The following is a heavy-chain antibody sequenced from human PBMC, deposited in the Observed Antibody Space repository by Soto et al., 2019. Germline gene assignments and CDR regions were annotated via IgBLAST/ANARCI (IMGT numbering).Heavy chain of an antibody. CDR2: IWYDGSNK. J-gene: IGHJ4*02. CDR3: ARDRAHLCGSYGPFDY. Sequence: QVQLVESGGGVVQPGRSLRLSCAASGFTFSSYGMHWVRQAPGKGLEWVAVIWYDGSNKYYVDSVKGRFTISRDNSKNTLYLQMNSLRAEDTAVYYCARDRAHLCGSYGPFDYWGQGMLVTVSS. V-gene: IGHV3-33*01. D-gene: IGHD1-26*01. CDR1: GFTFSSYG.